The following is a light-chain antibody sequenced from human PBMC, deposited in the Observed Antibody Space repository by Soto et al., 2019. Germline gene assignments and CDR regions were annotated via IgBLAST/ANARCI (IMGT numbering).Light chain of an antibody. CDR3: QQRSNWTPVT. V-gene: IGKV3-11*01. CDR1: QSVGSY. CDR2: DAS. J-gene: IGKJ4*01. Sequence: EIVLTQSPATLSLSPGERATLSCRASQSVGSYLAWYQQKPGQAPRLLIYDASNRATGIPARFSGSGSGTDFTLTISSLEPEDFAMYYCQQRSNWTPVTFGGGTKVEIK.